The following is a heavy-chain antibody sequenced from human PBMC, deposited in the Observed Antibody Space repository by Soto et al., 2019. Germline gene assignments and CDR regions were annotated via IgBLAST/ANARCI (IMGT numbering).Heavy chain of an antibody. CDR1: GGTFSSYA. J-gene: IGHJ6*02. V-gene: IGHV1-69*01. CDR3: ARALVGASLVGGRYYGMDV. CDR2: IIPLFGTA. Sequence: QVQLVQSGAEVKKPGSSVKVSCKASGGTFSSYAISWVRQAPGQGLEWMGGIIPLFGTANYAQKFQGRVTSTADESTSTAYMERSSLRSEDTAVDYCARALVGASLVGGRYYGMDVWGQGTTVTVSS. D-gene: IGHD1-26*01.